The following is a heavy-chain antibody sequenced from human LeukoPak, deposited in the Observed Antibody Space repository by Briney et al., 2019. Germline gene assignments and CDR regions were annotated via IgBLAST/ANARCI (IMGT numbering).Heavy chain of an antibody. CDR1: GYTFTGYY. CDR3: AREELLWFGDRYYHYGMDV. J-gene: IGHJ6*02. V-gene: IGHV1-2*04. Sequence: GASVKVSCKASGYTFTGYYMHWVRQAPGQGLEWMGWINPNSGGTNYAQKFQGWVTMTRDTSISTAYMELSRLRSDDTAVYYCAREELLWFGDRYYHYGMDVWGQGTTVTVSS. CDR2: INPNSGGT. D-gene: IGHD3-10*01.